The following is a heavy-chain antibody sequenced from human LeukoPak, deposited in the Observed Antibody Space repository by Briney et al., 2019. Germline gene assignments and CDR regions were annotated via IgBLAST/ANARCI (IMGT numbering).Heavy chain of an antibody. V-gene: IGHV3-23*01. CDR3: AAITMVRGVMTDGMDV. Sequence: GGSLRLSCAASGFTFSSYAMSWVRQAPGKGLEWVSAISGSGGSTYYADSVEGRFTISRDNSKNTLYLQMNSLRAEDTAVYYCAAITMVRGVMTDGMDVWGQGTTVTVSS. J-gene: IGHJ6*02. CDR1: GFTFSSYA. CDR2: ISGSGGST. D-gene: IGHD3-10*01.